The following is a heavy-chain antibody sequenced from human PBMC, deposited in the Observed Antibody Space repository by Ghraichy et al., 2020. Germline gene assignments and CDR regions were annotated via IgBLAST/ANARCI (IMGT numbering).Heavy chain of an antibody. Sequence: GGSLRLSCAASGFTFSSYAMSWVRQAPGKGLEWVSAISGSGGSTYYADSVKGRFTISRDNSKNTLYLQMNSLRAEDTAVYYCAKDLTMVRGVNYYYGMDVWGQGTTVTVSS. V-gene: IGHV3-23*01. D-gene: IGHD3-10*01. CDR1: GFTFSSYA. CDR2: ISGSGGST. J-gene: IGHJ6*02. CDR3: AKDLTMVRGVNYYYGMDV.